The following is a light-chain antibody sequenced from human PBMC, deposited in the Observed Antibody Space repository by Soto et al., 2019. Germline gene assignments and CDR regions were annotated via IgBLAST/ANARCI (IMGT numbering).Light chain of an antibody. J-gene: IGKJ1*01. CDR1: QSVSNN. V-gene: IGKV3-15*01. CDR3: QQYKGWPPWT. CDR2: GAS. Sequence: EIVTTQSPATLSVSPGERATLSCRASQSVSNNLAWYQQRPGQAPRLLIYGASTRATGVPARFSGSGSGTDFILXINGIQYEDFEVYDCQQYKGWPPWTFGQGTKVDSK.